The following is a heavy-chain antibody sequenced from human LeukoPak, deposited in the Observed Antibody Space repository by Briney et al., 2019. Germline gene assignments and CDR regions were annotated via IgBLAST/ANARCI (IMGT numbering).Heavy chain of an antibody. Sequence: SETLSLTCAVYGGSFSGYYWSWIRQPPGKGLEWIGSIYHSGSTYYNPSLKSRVTISVDTSKNQFSLKLSSVTAADTAVYYCARGDGSGSYIYWGQGTLVTVSS. V-gene: IGHV4-34*01. CDR1: GGSFSGYY. D-gene: IGHD3-10*01. CDR3: ARGDGSGSYIY. J-gene: IGHJ4*02. CDR2: IYHSGST.